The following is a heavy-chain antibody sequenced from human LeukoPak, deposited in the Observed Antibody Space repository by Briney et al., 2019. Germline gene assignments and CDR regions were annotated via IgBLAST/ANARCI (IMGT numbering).Heavy chain of an antibody. J-gene: IGHJ4*02. D-gene: IGHD6-19*01. CDR3: ARAETYSSGWYDPFFDY. Sequence: SETLSLTCTVSGYSISSGYYWGWIRQPPGKGLEWIGSIYHSGSSYYNPSLKSRVTISVDTSKNQFSLKLRSVTAADTAVYHCARAETYSSGWYDPFFDYWGQGTLVTVST. CDR1: GYSISSGYY. V-gene: IGHV4-38-2*02. CDR2: IYHSGSS.